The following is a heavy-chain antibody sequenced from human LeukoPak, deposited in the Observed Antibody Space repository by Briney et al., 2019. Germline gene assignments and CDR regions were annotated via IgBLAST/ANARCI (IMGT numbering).Heavy chain of an antibody. CDR2: IYYSGRT. V-gene: IGHV4-39*07. D-gene: IGHD3-3*01. CDR3: ARGPRFLEWLRYYYYMDV. J-gene: IGHJ6*03. Sequence: SETLSLTCTVSGGSISSSTSYWGWIRQSPGKGLEWIGSIYYSGRTYYNPSLKSRVTISVDTSKNQFSLKLSSVTAADTAVYYCARGPRFLEWLRYYYYMDVWGKGTTVTVSS. CDR1: GGSISSSTSY.